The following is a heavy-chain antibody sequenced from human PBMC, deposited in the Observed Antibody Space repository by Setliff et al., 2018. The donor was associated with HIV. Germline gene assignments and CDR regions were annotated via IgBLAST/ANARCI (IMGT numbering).Heavy chain of an antibody. CDR1: GYTFTSYD. J-gene: IGHJ4*02. Sequence: ASVKVSCKASGYTFTSYDVNWVRQATGQGLEWMGWMNPASGNTGYAQKLQGRVTMTTDTSTSTAYMELRSLRSDDTAVYYCARPIAVAGIYYFNYWGQGTLVTVS. CDR3: ARPIAVAGIYYFNY. V-gene: IGHV1-8*02. D-gene: IGHD6-19*01. CDR2: MNPASGNT.